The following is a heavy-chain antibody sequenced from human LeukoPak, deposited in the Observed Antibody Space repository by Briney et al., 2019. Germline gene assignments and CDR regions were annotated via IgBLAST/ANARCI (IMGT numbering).Heavy chain of an antibody. V-gene: IGHV3-23*01. CDR3: ARDRSSGYDDAFDI. CDR1: GFTFTNYA. J-gene: IGHJ3*02. CDR2: ITGSGGST. D-gene: IGHD5-12*01. Sequence: GGSLRLSCATSGFTFTNYAMNWVRQAPGKGLEWVSAITGSGGSTYYADSVKGRFTISRDNSKNTLYLQMNSLRAEDTAVYYCARDRSSGYDDAFDIWGQGTMVTVSS.